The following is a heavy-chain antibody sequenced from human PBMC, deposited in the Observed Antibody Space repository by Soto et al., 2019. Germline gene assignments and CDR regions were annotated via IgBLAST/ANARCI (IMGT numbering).Heavy chain of an antibody. J-gene: IGHJ6*02. CDR3: THRRCGGDFLLSYSSHYYYGMDV. D-gene: IGHD2-21*02. CDR2: IYWDDDK. V-gene: IGHV2-5*02. Sequence: QITLKESGPTLVKPTQTLTLTCTFSGFSLNTGGLGVGWIRQPPGKALEWLALIYWDDDKRYSPSLKSRLSITMDTSNHQVVLTMTNMDPVDTATYYCTHRRCGGDFLLSYSSHYYYGMDVWGQGTTVTVSS. CDR1: GFSLNTGGLG.